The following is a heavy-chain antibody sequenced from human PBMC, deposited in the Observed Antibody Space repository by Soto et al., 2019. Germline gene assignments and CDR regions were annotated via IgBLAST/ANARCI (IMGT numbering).Heavy chain of an antibody. V-gene: IGHV3-48*02. J-gene: IGHJ6*02. Sequence: GGSLRLSCAASGFTFSSYSMNWVRQAPGKGLEWVSYISSSSSTIYYADSVKGRFTISRDNAKNSLYLQMNSLRDEDTAVYYCARDSLNYDFWSGYASEMDVWGQGTTVTV. CDR1: GFTFSSYS. CDR3: ARDSLNYDFWSGYASEMDV. CDR2: ISSSSSTI. D-gene: IGHD3-3*01.